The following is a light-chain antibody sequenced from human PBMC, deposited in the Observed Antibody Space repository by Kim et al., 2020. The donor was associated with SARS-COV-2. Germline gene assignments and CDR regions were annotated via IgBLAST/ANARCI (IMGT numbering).Light chain of an antibody. J-gene: IGLJ2*01. Sequence: QSVTISLPATRSDGGGYNYGSWNQQHTDKALRLMILEVTNRPSGVPDRFSGSKSGDTASLTISGLQADDYADYYCCSYAGSYTLVFGGGTQLTVL. CDR1: RSDGGGYNY. CDR3: CSYAGSYTLV. V-gene: IGLV2-11*03. CDR2: EVT.